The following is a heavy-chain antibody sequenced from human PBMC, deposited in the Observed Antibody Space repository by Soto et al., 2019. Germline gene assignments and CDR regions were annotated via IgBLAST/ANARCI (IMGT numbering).Heavy chain of an antibody. CDR1: GFTVSSNY. CDR2: IYSGGST. D-gene: IGHD2-2*01. Sequence: EVQLVESGGGLVQPGGSLRLSCAASGFTVSSNYMSWVRQAPGKGLEWVSVIYSGGSTYYADSVKGRFTISRHNSKNTLYFQMNSLRAEDTAVYYCARDSDCSSTSCYYGMDVWGQGTTVTVSS. CDR3: ARDSDCSSTSCYYGMDV. V-gene: IGHV3-53*04. J-gene: IGHJ6*02.